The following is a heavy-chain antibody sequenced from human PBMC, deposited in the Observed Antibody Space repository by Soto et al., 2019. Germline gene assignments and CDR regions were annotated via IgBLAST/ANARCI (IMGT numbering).Heavy chain of an antibody. V-gene: IGHV1-69*01. D-gene: IGHD2-15*01. CDR2: IIPIFGTA. CDR1: GGTFSSYA. Sequence: QVQLVQSGAEVKKHGSSVKVSCKASGGTFSSYAISWVRQAPGQGLEWMGGIIPIFGTANYAQKFQGRVTITADESTSTAYMELSSLRSEDTAVYYCARDRGPDEDGGNPLLEGDYYYGMDVWGQGTTVTVSS. CDR3: ARDRGPDEDGGNPLLEGDYYYGMDV. J-gene: IGHJ6*02.